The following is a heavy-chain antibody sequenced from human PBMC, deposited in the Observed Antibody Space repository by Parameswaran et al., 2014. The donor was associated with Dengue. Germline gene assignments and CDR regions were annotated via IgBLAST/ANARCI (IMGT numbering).Heavy chain of an antibody. J-gene: IGHJ4*02. D-gene: IGHD6-13*01. Sequence: VRQMPGKGLEWVSSVSDRGGNIYYADSVKGRFTISRDNSKNTLFLHMNSLRAEDTALYYCAKAFDGSTWYELGYWGQGTLVTVSS. V-gene: IGHV3-23*01. CDR3: AKAFDGSTWYELGY. CDR2: VSDRGGNI.